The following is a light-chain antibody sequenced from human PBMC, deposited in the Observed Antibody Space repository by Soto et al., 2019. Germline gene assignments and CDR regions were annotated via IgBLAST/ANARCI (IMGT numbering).Light chain of an antibody. Sequence: EIVLTQSPDTLSLSPGERATLSCSASQSVFSNYLTWYQQKPGQAPRLLIYGASNRATGIPDRFSGSGSGTDFTLTISRLEPEDFAVYYCQQYGSSPINFGQGTRLEIK. CDR3: QQYGSSPIN. V-gene: IGKV3-20*01. CDR1: QSVFSNY. CDR2: GAS. J-gene: IGKJ5*01.